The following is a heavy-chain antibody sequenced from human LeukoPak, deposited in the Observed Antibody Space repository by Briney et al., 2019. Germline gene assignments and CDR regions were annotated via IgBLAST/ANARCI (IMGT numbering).Heavy chain of an antibody. Sequence: ASVKVSCKASGYTFTSYYMHWVRQAPGQGLEWMGIINPSGGSSSYAQKFQGRVTMTRDTSINTAYMELSSLTSEDTAVYYCAGYRGDYWGQGTLVTVSS. J-gene: IGHJ4*02. CDR3: AGYRGDY. CDR2: INPSGGSS. CDR1: GYTFTSYY. V-gene: IGHV1-46*03. D-gene: IGHD5-24*01.